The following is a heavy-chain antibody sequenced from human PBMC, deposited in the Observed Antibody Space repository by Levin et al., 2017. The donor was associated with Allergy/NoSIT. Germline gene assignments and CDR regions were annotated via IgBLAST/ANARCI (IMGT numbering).Heavy chain of an antibody. CDR1: GFTFSITS. V-gene: IGHV3-23*01. CDR3: AKGGYTSSYAFEF. D-gene: IGHD5-18*01. CDR2: ISSSGSRT. Sequence: GGSLRLSCAASGFTFSITSMNWVRQAPGKGLEWVSAISSSGSRTSHADSVKGRFTISRDNSKSTLYLQMNSLRAEDTALYYCAKGGYTSSYAFEFWGQGILVTVSS. J-gene: IGHJ4*02.